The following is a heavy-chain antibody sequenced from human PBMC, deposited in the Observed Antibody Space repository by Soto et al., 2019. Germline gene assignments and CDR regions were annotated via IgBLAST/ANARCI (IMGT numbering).Heavy chain of an antibody. J-gene: IGHJ4*02. Sequence: ASVKVCCKASGYTFTGYYMHWVRQAPGQGLEWMGWINPNSGGTNYAQKFQGRVTMTRDTSISTAYMELSRLRSDDTAVYYCASIYGWRYSGYDSAFDYWGQGTLVTVSS. V-gene: IGHV1-2*02. CDR1: GYTFTGYY. CDR3: ASIYGWRYSGYDSAFDY. CDR2: INPNSGGT. D-gene: IGHD5-12*01.